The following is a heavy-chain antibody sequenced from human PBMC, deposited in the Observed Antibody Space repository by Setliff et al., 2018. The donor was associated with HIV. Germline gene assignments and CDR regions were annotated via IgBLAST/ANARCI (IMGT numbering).Heavy chain of an antibody. CDR3: AREPKIWSGYYSHFYYMDV. V-gene: IGHV3-48*02. D-gene: IGHD3-3*01. J-gene: IGHJ6*03. Sequence: GGSLRLSCAASGFTFSTYSMNWVRQAPGKGLEWVACISSSSSIIYYADSVKGRVTISRDNAKNSLYLQMISVRDEDTAVYYCAREPKIWSGYYSHFYYMDVWGKGTTVTVSS. CDR2: ISSSSSII. CDR1: GFTFSTYS.